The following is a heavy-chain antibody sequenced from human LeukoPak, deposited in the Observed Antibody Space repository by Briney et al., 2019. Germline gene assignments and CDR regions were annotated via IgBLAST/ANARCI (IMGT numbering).Heavy chain of an antibody. V-gene: IGHV4-4*07. Sequence: SETLSLTCTVSGGSISSYCWSWIRQPAGKGLEWIGRIYTSGSTNYNPSLKSRVTMSVDTSKNQFSLKLSSVTAADTAVYYCARVFDDSSNGMDVWGQGTTVTVSS. J-gene: IGHJ6*02. CDR3: ARVFDDSSNGMDV. D-gene: IGHD3-3*01. CDR2: IYTSGST. CDR1: GGSISSYC.